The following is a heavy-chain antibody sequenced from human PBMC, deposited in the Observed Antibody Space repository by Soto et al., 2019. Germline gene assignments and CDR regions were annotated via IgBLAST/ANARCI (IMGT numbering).Heavy chain of an antibody. CDR2: IIPILGIA. Sequence: QVQLVQSGAEVKKPGSSVKVSCKASGGTFSSYTISWVRQAPGQGLEWMGRIIPILGIANYAQKFQGRVTITADKSTSTAYMELSSLRSEDTAVYYCARFSYYDILKNYYYGIDVWGQGTTVTVSS. D-gene: IGHD3-9*01. CDR1: GGTFSSYT. V-gene: IGHV1-69*02. CDR3: ARFSYYDILKNYYYGIDV. J-gene: IGHJ6*02.